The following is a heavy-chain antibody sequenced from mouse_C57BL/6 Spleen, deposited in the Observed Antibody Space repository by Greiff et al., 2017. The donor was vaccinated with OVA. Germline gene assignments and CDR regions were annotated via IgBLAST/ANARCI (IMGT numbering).Heavy chain of an antibody. V-gene: IGHV1-63*01. Sequence: QVQLKESGAELVRPGTSVKMSCKASGYTFTNYWIGWAKQRPGHGLEWIGDIYPGGGYTNYNEKFKGKATLTADKSSSTAYMQFSSLTSEDSAIYYCARKGAYYSNYPFAYWGQGTLVTVSA. D-gene: IGHD2-5*01. CDR2: IYPGGGYT. CDR3: ARKGAYYSNYPFAY. J-gene: IGHJ3*01. CDR1: GYTFTNYW.